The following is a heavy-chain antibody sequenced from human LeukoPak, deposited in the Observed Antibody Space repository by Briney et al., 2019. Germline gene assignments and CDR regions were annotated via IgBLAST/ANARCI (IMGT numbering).Heavy chain of an antibody. J-gene: IGHJ4*02. CDR3: ARDRTVVANTFDY. CDR1: GFTVSSNY. D-gene: IGHD2-15*01. CDR2: IYSGGST. V-gene: IGHV3-66*01. Sequence: GGSLRLSCAASGFTVSSNYMSWVRQAPGKGLEWVSVIYSGGSTYYADSVKGGFTISRDNSKNTLYLQMNSLRAEDTAVYYCARDRTVVANTFDYWGQGTLVTVSS.